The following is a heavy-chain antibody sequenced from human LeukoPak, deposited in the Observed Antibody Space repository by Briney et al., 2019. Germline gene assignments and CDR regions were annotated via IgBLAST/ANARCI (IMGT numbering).Heavy chain of an antibody. CDR1: GFTFSSYW. CDR3: AKEIYGDPTGGRFQH. Sequence: PGGSLRLSCAASGFTFSSYWMSWVRQAPGKGLEWVSVISGSGGSTYYADSVEGRFTVSRDNSKNTLYLQMNSLRAEDTAVFYCAKEIYGDPTGGRFQHWGQGTLVTVSS. V-gene: IGHV3-23*01. J-gene: IGHJ1*01. CDR2: ISGSGGST. D-gene: IGHD4-17*01.